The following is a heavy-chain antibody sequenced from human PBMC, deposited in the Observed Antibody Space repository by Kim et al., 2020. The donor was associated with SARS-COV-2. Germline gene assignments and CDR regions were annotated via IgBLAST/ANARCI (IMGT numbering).Heavy chain of an antibody. D-gene: IGHD5-12*01. CDR3: ARAGGGYDRSFDY. CDR1: GFTFSSYA. CDR2: ISYDGSNK. V-gene: IGHV3-30*04. J-gene: IGHJ4*02. Sequence: GGSLRLSCAASGFTFSSYAMHWVRQAPGKGLEWVAVISYDGSNKYYADSVKGRFTISRDNSKNTLYLQMNSLRAEDTAVYYCARAGGGYDRSFDYWGQGT.